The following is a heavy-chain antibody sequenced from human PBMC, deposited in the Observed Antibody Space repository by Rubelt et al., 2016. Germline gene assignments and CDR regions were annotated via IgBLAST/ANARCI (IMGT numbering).Heavy chain of an antibody. CDR3: AIVYPAFDY. D-gene: IGHD5/OR15-5a*01. Sequence: EVQLVESGGGLVQPGGSLRLSCAASGFTVSSNYMSWVRQAPGKGLEWVSVIYSGGSTYYSDTVKCRFTIYIDKSKNTLYLHMKSLRAEDTAVYDCAIVYPAFDYWGQGSLVTVS. CDR1: GFTVSSNY. V-gene: IGHV3-66*01. J-gene: IGHJ4*02. CDR2: IYSGGST.